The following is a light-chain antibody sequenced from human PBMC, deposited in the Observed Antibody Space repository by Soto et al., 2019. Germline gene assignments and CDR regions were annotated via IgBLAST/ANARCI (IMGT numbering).Light chain of an antibody. J-gene: IGKJ2*01. V-gene: IGKV3-20*01. CDR3: QQYGSSPLYT. Sequence: EIVLTQSPGTLSLSPGERATLSCRASQSVSSSYLAWYQQKPGQAPRLLIYGASSRATGIPDRFSGSGSGTVFTLTISRLDPEDFAVYYCQQYGSSPLYTFGQGTKLEIK. CDR1: QSVSSSY. CDR2: GAS.